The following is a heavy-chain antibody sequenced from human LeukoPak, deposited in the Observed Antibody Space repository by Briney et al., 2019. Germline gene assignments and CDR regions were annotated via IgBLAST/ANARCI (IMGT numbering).Heavy chain of an antibody. CDR1: GFTFSSYS. CDR2: ISSSSSYI. J-gene: IGHJ4*02. Sequence: TGGSLRLSCAASGFTFSSYSMNWVRQAPGRGLEWVSSISSSSSYIYYADSVKGRFTISRDNAKNSLYLQMNSLRAEDTAVYYCARGTVVVPTADYWGQGTLVTVSS. V-gene: IGHV3-21*01. CDR3: ARGTVVVPTADY. D-gene: IGHD2-2*01.